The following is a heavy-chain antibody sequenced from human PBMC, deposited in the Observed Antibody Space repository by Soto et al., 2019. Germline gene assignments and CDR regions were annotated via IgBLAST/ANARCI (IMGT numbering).Heavy chain of an antibody. D-gene: IGHD2-21*01. V-gene: IGHV3-23*01. CDR2: ISGSGGST. CDR1: GFTFSSYA. J-gene: IGHJ4*02. Sequence: GGSLRLSCAASGFTFSSYAMSWVRQAPGKGLEWVSAISGSGGSTYYADSVKGRFTISRDNPKNTLYLQMNSLRAEDTAVYYCAKDSEVFPTIFDYWGQGTLVTVSS. CDR3: AKDSEVFPTIFDY.